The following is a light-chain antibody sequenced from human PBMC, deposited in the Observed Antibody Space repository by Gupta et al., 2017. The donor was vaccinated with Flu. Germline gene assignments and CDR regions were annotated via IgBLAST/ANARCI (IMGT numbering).Light chain of an antibody. CDR1: NMGSKI. J-gene: IGLJ3*02. CDR2: DDR. CDR3: QVWDSRSDHWV. V-gene: IGLV3-21*02. Sequence: GGANMGSKIVSRNHQKPGQAPVLVVDDDRGRPSGITERFSGSTSGNTATLTISRVEAGDEADYYCQVWDSRSDHWVFGGGTKLTVL.